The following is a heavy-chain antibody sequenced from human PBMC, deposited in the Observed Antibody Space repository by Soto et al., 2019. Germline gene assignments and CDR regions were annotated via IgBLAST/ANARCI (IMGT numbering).Heavy chain of an antibody. CDR1: GGRVSSNSAA. J-gene: IGHJ4*02. D-gene: IGHD6-19*01. CDR2: TYYRSKWYN. V-gene: IGHV6-1*01. Sequence: SQTLSLTCAISGGRVSSNSAAWNWIRQSPSRGLEWLGRTYYRSKWYNDYAVSVKSRITINPDTSKNQFSLQLNSVTPEDTAVYYCARDPGTIAVAGTFDYWGQGTLVTVSS. CDR3: ARDPGTIAVAGTFDY.